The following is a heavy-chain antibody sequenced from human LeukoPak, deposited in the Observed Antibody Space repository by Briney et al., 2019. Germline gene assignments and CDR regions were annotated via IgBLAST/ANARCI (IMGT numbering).Heavy chain of an antibody. CDR1: GGSFSGYY. J-gene: IGHJ5*02. V-gene: IGHV4-34*01. CDR3: ARGGDAFDP. D-gene: IGHD3-10*01. Sequence: SETLSLTCAVYGGSFSGYYWSWIRQPPGKGLEWIGEINHSGSTNYNPSLKSRVTISVDTSKSQFSLKLSPVTAADTAVYYCARGGDAFDPWGQGTLVTVSS. CDR2: INHSGST.